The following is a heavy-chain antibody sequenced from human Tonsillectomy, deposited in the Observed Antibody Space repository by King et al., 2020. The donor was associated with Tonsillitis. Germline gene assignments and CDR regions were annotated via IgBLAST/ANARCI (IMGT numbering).Heavy chain of an antibody. V-gene: IGHV1-18*01. Sequence: QLVQSGAEVKKPGASVKVSCKASGYTFTNYGFTWVRQAPGQGLEWMGWINGFNGNTNYAQKFQARVTMTTDTSTSTGYMELRSLRADDTAVYYCARSLSPLDSDFWGQGTRVTVAS. CDR1: GYTFTNYG. J-gene: IGHJ4*02. D-gene: IGHD2/OR15-2a*01. CDR2: INGFNGNT. CDR3: ARSLSPLDSDF.